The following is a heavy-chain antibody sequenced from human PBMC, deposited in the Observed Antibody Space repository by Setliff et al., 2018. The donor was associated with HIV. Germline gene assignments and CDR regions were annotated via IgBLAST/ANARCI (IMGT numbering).Heavy chain of an antibody. CDR1: GYSFARYG. J-gene: IGHJ3*02. V-gene: IGHV1-18*01. CDR2: ISGFNGNT. D-gene: IGHD6-19*01. Sequence: ASVKVSCKASGYSFARYGLSWVRQAPGQGLEWMGWISGFNGNTKYAQSFQDRVAMTTETATSTAYIEMRSLRSDDTAVYFCARVPYRSAWFSGGHDAFDIWGQVTMVTVSS. CDR3: ARVPYRSAWFSGGHDAFDI.